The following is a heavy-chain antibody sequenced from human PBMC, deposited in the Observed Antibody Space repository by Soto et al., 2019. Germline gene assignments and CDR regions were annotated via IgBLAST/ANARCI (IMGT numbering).Heavy chain of an antibody. CDR1: GGSISSYY. J-gene: IGHJ4*01. CDR2: IYTSGST. CDR3: AGAVNDYDSRGYRTSYLDY. Sequence: PSETLSLTCTVSGGSISSYYWSWNRQPAGKGLEWIGRIYTSGSTNYNPSLISRVTMSVYPSKSRFSLNLNSVTAADTAIYYCAGAVNDYDSRGYRTSYLDYWGHGSLVTVSS. V-gene: IGHV4-4*07. D-gene: IGHD3-22*01.